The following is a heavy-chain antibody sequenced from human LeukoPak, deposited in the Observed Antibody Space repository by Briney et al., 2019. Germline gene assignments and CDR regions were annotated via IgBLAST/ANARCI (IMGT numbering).Heavy chain of an antibody. D-gene: IGHD3-3*01. J-gene: IGHJ6*03. CDR3: ARLFGVPISGVVRGCYYMDV. Sequence: SETLSLTCTVSGGSISRSSYCWGWIRQAPGKGLEWIGTIYYSGSTYYNPSLKSRVTISVDTSKNQFSLKLSPVTAADTAAYYCARLFGVPISGVVRGCYYMDVWRKGTTVTVSS. V-gene: IGHV4-39*01. CDR1: GGSISRSSYC. CDR2: IYYSGST.